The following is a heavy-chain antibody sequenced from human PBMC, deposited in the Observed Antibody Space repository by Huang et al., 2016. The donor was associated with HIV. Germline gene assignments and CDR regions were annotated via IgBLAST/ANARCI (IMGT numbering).Heavy chain of an antibody. CDR3: ARGQGGYYYYYMDV. V-gene: IGHV4-34*01. J-gene: IGHJ6*03. Sequence: QVQLQQWGAGLLRPAETLSLTCAVYGGSFSGYYGTWIRQPPGKGLEWIGEINHSESTTYYPALKSRVTISVDTSRNQFSLTLTSVTAADTAVYYCARGQGGYYYYYMDVWGKGTTVTVSS. CDR1: GGSFSGYY. CDR2: INHSEST.